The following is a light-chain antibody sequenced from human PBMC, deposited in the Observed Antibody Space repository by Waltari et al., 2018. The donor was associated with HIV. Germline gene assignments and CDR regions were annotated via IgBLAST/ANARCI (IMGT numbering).Light chain of an antibody. CDR2: DYT. Sequence: SFVLPQPPSVSVAPGQTARISGGGNNIGSKNVNWSQQKPGQAPVVVVHDYTDRPSGIPERFSGSNSGNTATLTISRVEVGDEADYHCQVWDTSSDHVIFGGGTKLTVL. J-gene: IGLJ2*01. CDR3: QVWDTSSDHVI. CDR1: NIGSKN. V-gene: IGLV3-21*02.